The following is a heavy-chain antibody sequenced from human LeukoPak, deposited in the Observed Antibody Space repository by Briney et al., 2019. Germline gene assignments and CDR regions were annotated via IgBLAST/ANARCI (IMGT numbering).Heavy chain of an antibody. CDR2: TSAYNGDT. CDR1: GYTFTSYG. CDR3: ARGKGASPDY. D-gene: IGHD1-26*01. V-gene: IGHV1-18*01. J-gene: IGHJ4*02. Sequence: ASVKVSCKASGYTFTSYGINWVRQARGQGLEWMGWTSAYNGDTRYAQKFQGRVTLTTDTSTSTAYMELRSLRSDDTAVYYCARGKGASPDYWGQGTLVTVSS.